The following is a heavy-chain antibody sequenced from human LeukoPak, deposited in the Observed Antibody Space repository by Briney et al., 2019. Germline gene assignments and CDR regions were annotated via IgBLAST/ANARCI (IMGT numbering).Heavy chain of an antibody. D-gene: IGHD3-22*01. CDR2: ISSSGSTI. V-gene: IGHV3-48*03. J-gene: IGHJ5*02. CDR3: AREISMFYDSSESNWFDP. Sequence: PGGSLRLSCAASGFTFSSYAMSWVRQAPGKGLEWVSYISSSGSTIYYANSVKGRFTISRDNAKNSLYLQMNSLRAEDTAVYYCAREISMFYDSSESNWFDPWGQGTLVTVSS. CDR1: GFTFSSYA.